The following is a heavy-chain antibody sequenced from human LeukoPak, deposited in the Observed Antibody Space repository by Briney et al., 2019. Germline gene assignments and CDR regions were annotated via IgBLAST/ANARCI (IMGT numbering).Heavy chain of an antibody. Sequence: GRSLRLSCAASGFTFSSYVMHWVRQAPGKGLEWVAVIWYDGSNKYYADSVKGRFTISRDNSKNTLYLQMNSLRAEDTAVYYCAMRGLGYWGQGTLVTVSS. V-gene: IGHV3-33*01. CDR2: IWYDGSNK. J-gene: IGHJ4*02. CDR1: GFTFSSYV. CDR3: AMRGLGY. D-gene: IGHD3-10*01.